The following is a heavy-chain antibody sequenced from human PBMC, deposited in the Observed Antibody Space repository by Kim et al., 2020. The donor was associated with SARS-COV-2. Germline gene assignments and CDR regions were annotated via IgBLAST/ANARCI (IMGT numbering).Heavy chain of an antibody. V-gene: IGHV3-74*01. J-gene: IGHJ6*02. CDR2: INSDGSST. CDR1: GFTFSSYW. Sequence: GGSLRLSCAASGFTFSSYWMHWVRQAPGKGLVWVSRINSDGSSTSYADSVKGRFTISRDNAKNTLYLQMNSLRDEDTAVYYCAREYSSSLMDYYGMDVWGQGTTVTVSS. D-gene: IGHD6-13*01. CDR3: AREYSSSLMDYYGMDV.